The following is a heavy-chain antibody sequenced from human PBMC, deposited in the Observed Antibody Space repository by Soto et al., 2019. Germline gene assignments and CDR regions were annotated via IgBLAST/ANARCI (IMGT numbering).Heavy chain of an antibody. CDR3: ARRGEWLSGVYYYYGMDI. CDR2: IWYDGSNK. V-gene: IGHV3-33*01. J-gene: IGHJ6*02. CDR1: GFTFSSYG. Sequence: GSLRLSCAASGFTFSSYGMHWVRQAPGKGLEWVAVIWYDGSNKYYADSVKGRFTISRDNSKNTLYLQMNSLRAEDTAVYYCARRGEWLSGVYYYYGMDIWGQGTTVTVSS. D-gene: IGHD3-3*01.